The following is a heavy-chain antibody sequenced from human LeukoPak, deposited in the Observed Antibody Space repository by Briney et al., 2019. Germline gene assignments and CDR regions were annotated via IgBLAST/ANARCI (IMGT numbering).Heavy chain of an antibody. J-gene: IGHJ4*02. CDR2: ISGSGGST. CDR3: ARDLTVGGTAILGY. V-gene: IGHV3-23*01. Sequence: GGSLRLSCAASGFTFSSYAMSWVRQAPGKGLEWVSAISGSGGSTYYADSVKGRFTISRDDARKSMYLQMNSLRAEDTAVYYCARDLTVGGTAILGYWGQGTLVTVSS. CDR1: GFTFSSYA. D-gene: IGHD1-26*01.